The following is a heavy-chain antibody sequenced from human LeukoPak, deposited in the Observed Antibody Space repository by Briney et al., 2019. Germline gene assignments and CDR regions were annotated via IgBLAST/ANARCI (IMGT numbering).Heavy chain of an antibody. CDR3: VRIFSIVYYGSGSYTLEDAFDI. V-gene: IGHV3-21*06. J-gene: IGHJ3*02. CDR2: ISSAGSYT. Sequence: GGSLRLSCAASGFSFNTETMHWVRQAPGKGLEWVSSISSAGSYTSYADSVKGRFTVSRDNAKSSLYFQMNSLRAEDTALYYCVRIFSIVYYGSGSYTLEDAFDIWGQGTMVTVSS. CDR1: GFSFNTET. D-gene: IGHD3-10*01.